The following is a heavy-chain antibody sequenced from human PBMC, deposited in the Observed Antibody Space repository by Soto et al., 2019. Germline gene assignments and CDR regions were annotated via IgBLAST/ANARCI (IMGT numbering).Heavy chain of an antibody. J-gene: IGHJ2*01. D-gene: IGHD2-2*01. V-gene: IGHV1-18*01. CDR1: GYTFTSYG. CDR2: ISAYNGNT. CDR3: ASVGCCSSTSCHGYFDL. Sequence: ASVKVSCKASGYTFTSYGISWVRQAPGQGLEWMGWISAYNGNTNYAQKLQGRVTMTTDTSTSTAYMELRSLRSDDTAVYYCASVGCCSSTSCHGYFDLWGRGTLVTVS.